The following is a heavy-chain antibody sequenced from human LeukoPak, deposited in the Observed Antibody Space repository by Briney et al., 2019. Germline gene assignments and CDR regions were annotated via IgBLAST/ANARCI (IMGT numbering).Heavy chain of an antibody. CDR3: ARRWQWLAFDY. J-gene: IGHJ4*02. V-gene: IGHV4-61*02. CDR2: ICTSGST. Sequence: SETLSLTCTVSGGSINSGSYYWSWIRQSAGKGLEWIGRICTSGSTNYNPSLKSRVTVSVDTSKNQFSLKLSSVTAADTAVYYCARRWQWLAFDYWGQGTLVTVSS. CDR1: GGSINSGSYY. D-gene: IGHD6-19*01.